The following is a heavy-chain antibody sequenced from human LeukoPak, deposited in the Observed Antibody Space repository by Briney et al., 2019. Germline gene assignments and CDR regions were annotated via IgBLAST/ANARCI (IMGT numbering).Heavy chain of an antibody. CDR3: ARLLHAFDI. D-gene: IGHD2-15*01. CDR1: GDSISSYY. V-gene: IGHV4-59*08. J-gene: IGHJ3*02. CDR2: IYYSGST. Sequence: SETLSLTCTVSGDSISSYYRSWIRQPPGKGLEWIGYIYYSGSTIYNPSLKSRVSISLDTSKNQFSLMLRSVTAADTAVYYCARLLHAFDIWGQGTMVTVSS.